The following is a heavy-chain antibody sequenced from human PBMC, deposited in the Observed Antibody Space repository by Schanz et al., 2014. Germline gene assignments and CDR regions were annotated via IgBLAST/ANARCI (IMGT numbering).Heavy chain of an antibody. Sequence: QVHVVQSGAVLKTPGASVNVSCKTSGQTVSSYFIQWVRQAPGQGLEWMGIIDPRDGATNYGVKFQGRVTMARDTSTTTVSRHLRGLRPDDTAVYYCALEHNSPSGAGQFWGQGTLITVSS. CDR1: GQTVSSYF. CDR2: IDPRDGAT. D-gene: IGHD1-1*01. J-gene: IGHJ4*02. CDR3: ALEHNSPSGAGQF. V-gene: IGHV1-46*03.